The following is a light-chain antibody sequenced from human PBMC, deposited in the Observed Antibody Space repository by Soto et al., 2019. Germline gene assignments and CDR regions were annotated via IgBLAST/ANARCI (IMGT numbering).Light chain of an antibody. Sequence: EIVMTQSPATLSVSPGERATLSCRASQSVSSNLAWYQQKPGQAPRLLIYGASTRATGIPARFSGSGSGTEFTLTISSLQSEDFAVYYCKQYNNSPPYTFGQGTKVDIK. V-gene: IGKV3-15*01. CDR2: GAS. J-gene: IGKJ2*01. CDR3: KQYNNSPPYT. CDR1: QSVSSN.